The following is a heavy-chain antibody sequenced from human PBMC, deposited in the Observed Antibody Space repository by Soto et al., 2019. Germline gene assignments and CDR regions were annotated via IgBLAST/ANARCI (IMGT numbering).Heavy chain of an antibody. Sequence: GGSLRLSCAASGFTFSSYAMHWVRQAPGKGLEWVAVISYDGSNKYYADSAKGGFTISRDNSKNTLYLQMNSLRAEDTAVYYCARDREWLLRYYFDYWGQGTLVTVSS. D-gene: IGHD3-3*01. J-gene: IGHJ4*02. CDR2: ISYDGSNK. CDR3: ARDREWLLRYYFDY. V-gene: IGHV3-30-3*01. CDR1: GFTFSSYA.